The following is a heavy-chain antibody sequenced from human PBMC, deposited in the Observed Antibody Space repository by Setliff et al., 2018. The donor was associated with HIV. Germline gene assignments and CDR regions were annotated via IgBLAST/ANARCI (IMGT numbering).Heavy chain of an antibody. V-gene: IGHV4-61*09. CDR2: IYITGNT. D-gene: IGHD2-8*01. Sequence: SETLSLTCSVSGGSINRGTYYWTWIRQSAGKGLGWIGHIYITGNTDYNPSLKSRVTISEDTSKNQFSLKVNSVTAADTAMYFCARESPDGLDYWGQGTLVTVSS. J-gene: IGHJ4*02. CDR3: ARESPDGLDY. CDR1: GGSINRGTYY.